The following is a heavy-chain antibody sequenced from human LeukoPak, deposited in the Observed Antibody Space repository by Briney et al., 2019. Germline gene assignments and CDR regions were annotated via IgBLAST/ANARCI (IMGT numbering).Heavy chain of an antibody. CDR2: IKQDGSEK. CDR1: GFTFSSYW. CDR3: ARDGRKEQLWLNYYYGMDV. V-gene: IGHV3-7*01. D-gene: IGHD5-18*01. J-gene: IGHJ6*02. Sequence: GGSLRLSCAASGFTFSSYWMSWVRQAPGKGLEWVANIKQDGSEKYYVDSVKGRFTISRDNAKNSLYLQMNSLRAEDTAVYYCARDGRKEQLWLNYYYGMDVWGQGTTVTVSS.